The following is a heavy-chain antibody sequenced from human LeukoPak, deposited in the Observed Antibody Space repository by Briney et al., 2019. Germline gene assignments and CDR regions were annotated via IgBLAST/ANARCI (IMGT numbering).Heavy chain of an antibody. CDR3: ARESLEYSSSSDAFDI. Sequence: VASVTVSCKASGYTFTGYYMHWVRQAPGQGLEWMGRINPNSGGTNYAQKFQGRVTMTRDTSISTAYMELSRLRSDDTAVYYCARESLEYSSSSDAFDIWGQGTMVTVSS. CDR2: INPNSGGT. V-gene: IGHV1-2*06. J-gene: IGHJ3*02. CDR1: GYTFTGYY. D-gene: IGHD6-6*01.